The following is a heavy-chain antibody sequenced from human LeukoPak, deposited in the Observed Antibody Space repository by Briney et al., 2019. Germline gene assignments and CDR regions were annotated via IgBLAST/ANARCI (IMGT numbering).Heavy chain of an antibody. D-gene: IGHD3-22*01. Sequence: SETLSLTCAVSGGSISRSNWWSWVRQPPGKGLEWIGEIYHSGSTNYNPSLKSRVTISLDTSKNHVSLQLRSVTATDTAVYYCARGVVFISAFDVWGQGTLVTVSS. V-gene: IGHV4-4*02. CDR3: ARGVVFISAFDV. CDR1: GGSISRSNW. CDR2: IYHSGST. J-gene: IGHJ3*01.